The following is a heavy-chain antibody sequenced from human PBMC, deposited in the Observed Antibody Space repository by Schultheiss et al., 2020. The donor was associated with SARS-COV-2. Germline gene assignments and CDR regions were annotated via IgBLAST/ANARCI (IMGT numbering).Heavy chain of an antibody. D-gene: IGHD6-13*01. J-gene: IGHJ4*02. CDR3: ARDRSYRGLAAAGPFDY. CDR1: GFTFSSYG. Sequence: GGSLRLSCAASGFTFSSYGMHWVRQAPGKGLEWVAVISYDGSNKYYADSVKGRFTISRDNSKNTLYLQMNSLRAEDTAVYYCARDRSYRGLAAAGPFDYWGQGTVVTVSS. V-gene: IGHV3-30*03. CDR2: ISYDGSNK.